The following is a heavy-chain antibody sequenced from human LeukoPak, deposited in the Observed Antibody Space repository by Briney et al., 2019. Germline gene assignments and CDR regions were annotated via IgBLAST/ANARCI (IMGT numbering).Heavy chain of an antibody. Sequence: SETLSLTCGASGGSIRSTNWWCGVRQPPGQGLEWIGEISLSGQTNYSPSLNGRVTMSLDESRNQLSLNLTSVTAADTAIYYCSRESGAFCPFRYWGQGTLVIVPP. CDR1: GGSIRSTNW. CDR3: SRESGAFCPFRY. CDR2: ISLSGQT. V-gene: IGHV4/OR15-8*02. D-gene: IGHD1-26*01. J-gene: IGHJ4*02.